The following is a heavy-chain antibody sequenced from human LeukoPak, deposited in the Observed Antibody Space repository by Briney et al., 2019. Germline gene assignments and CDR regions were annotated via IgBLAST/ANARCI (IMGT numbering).Heavy chain of an antibody. CDR2: IWYDGSNK. CDR3: AREGPRGNSQFDY. CDR1: GFTFSSYG. J-gene: IGHJ4*02. Sequence: GGSLRLSCAASGFTFSSYGMHWVRQAPGKGLEWVALIWYDGSNKYYAGSVKGRLTISRDNSKNTLYLQMNSLRAEDTAVYYCAREGPRGNSQFDYWGQGTLVTVSS. D-gene: IGHD2/OR15-2a*01. V-gene: IGHV3-33*01.